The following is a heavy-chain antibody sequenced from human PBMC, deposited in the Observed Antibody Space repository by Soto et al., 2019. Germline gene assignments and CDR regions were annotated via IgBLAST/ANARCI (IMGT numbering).Heavy chain of an antibody. J-gene: IGHJ4*02. D-gene: IGHD3-16*01. CDR3: VLVQSSPYDGPFDY. Sequence: PGWSLRLSCAASGFTFSDYYMSWIRQAPGKGLEWVSYITGSGTTIYYADSVKGRFTISRDNAHKTMYLQMNSLIGEDTAVYYNVLVQSSPYDGPFDYWGQRSPVTVSA. CDR1: GFTFSDYY. V-gene: IGHV3-11*01. CDR2: ITGSGTTI.